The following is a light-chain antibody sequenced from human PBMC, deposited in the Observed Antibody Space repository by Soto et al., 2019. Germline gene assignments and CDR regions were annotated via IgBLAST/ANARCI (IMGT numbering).Light chain of an antibody. CDR3: QQSYSSPHMYT. CDR1: QSISTS. V-gene: IGKV1-39*01. Sequence: DIPMTQSPSSLSASVGDRVTITCRASQSISTSLNWYQQKPGKAPDLLIYAASNLQIGVPSRFSGSGSGTDFTLTISSLQPDDFATYYCQQSYSSPHMYTFGQGTKLELK. CDR2: AAS. J-gene: IGKJ2*01.